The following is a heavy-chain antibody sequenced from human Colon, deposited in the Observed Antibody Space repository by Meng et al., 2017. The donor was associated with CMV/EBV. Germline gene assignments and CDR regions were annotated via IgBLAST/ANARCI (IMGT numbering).Heavy chain of an antibody. CDR2: IKQDGSER. V-gene: IGHV3-7*01. Sequence: GESLKISCAASGFTFSSYAMSWVRQAPGKGLEWVANIKQDGSERYYVDSVTGRFTVSRDNAKNSLYLQMDSLRAEDTAVYYCARIYYGSWSGYYRDYWGHGTLVTVSS. J-gene: IGHJ4*01. CDR3: ARIYYGSWSGYYRDY. D-gene: IGHD3-3*01. CDR1: GFTFSSYA.